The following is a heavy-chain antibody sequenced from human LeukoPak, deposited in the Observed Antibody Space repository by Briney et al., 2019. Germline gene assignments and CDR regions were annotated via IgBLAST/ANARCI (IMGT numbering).Heavy chain of an antibody. V-gene: IGHV3-33*01. Sequence: GXXLRLSCAASGFTFSVYGMHWVRQAQGKGLEWVAVIWFDGTTKYYADYVKGRFTISRDNSKNALYLQVNSLRAEDTAVYYCARSRTGWYGSLDYWGLGTPVTVSS. CDR2: IWFDGTTK. D-gene: IGHD6-19*01. J-gene: IGHJ4*02. CDR3: ARSRTGWYGSLDY. CDR1: GFTFSVYG.